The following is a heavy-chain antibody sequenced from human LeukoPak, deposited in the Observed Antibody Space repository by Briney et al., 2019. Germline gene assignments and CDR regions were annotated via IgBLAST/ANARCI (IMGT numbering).Heavy chain of an antibody. J-gene: IGHJ4*02. V-gene: IGHV3-30*18. D-gene: IGHD1-14*01. Sequence: GGSLRLSCAVSGFTFSGHWMFWVRQAPGKGLEWVAVISYDGSNKYYADSVKGRFTISRDNSKNTLYLQMNSLRAEDTAVYYCAKSEGHTEPYWGQGTLVTVSS. CDR3: AKSEGHTEPY. CDR2: ISYDGSNK. CDR1: GFTFSGHW.